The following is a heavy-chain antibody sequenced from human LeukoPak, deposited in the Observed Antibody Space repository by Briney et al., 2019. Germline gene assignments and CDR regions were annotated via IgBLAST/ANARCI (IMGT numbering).Heavy chain of an antibody. CDR1: GFTFNNYD. J-gene: IGHJ4*02. CDR3: ARDLSSSSGSYTFDY. D-gene: IGHD1-26*01. Sequence: GGSLRLSCAASGFTFNNYDMHWVRQAPGKGLEWVTFIHYDGDYKYYADSVKGRFTISRDNAKNSLYLQMNSLRAEDTAVYYCARDLSSSSGSYTFDYWGQGTLVTVSS. CDR2: IHYDGDYK. V-gene: IGHV3-30*02.